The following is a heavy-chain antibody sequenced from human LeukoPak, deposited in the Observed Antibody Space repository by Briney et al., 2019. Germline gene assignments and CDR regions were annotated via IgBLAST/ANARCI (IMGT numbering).Heavy chain of an antibody. J-gene: IGHJ6*02. CDR2: INPSGGST. Sequence: ASVKVSCKASGYTFTSYCMHWVRQAPGQGLEWMGIINPSGGSTSYAQKFQGRVTMTRDTSTSTVYMELSSLRSEDTAVYYCARGGADIVVVPAFRMDVWGQGTTVTVSS. V-gene: IGHV1-46*01. CDR1: GYTFTSYC. D-gene: IGHD2-2*01. CDR3: ARGGADIVVVPAFRMDV.